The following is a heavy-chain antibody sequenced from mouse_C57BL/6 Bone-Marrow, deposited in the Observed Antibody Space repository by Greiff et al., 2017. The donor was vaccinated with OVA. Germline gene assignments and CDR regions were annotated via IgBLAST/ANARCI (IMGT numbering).Heavy chain of an antibody. CDR3: ARGRLRREDWYFDV. V-gene: IGHV1-84*01. CDR2: IYPGSGNT. Sequence: LVESGPELVKPGASVKISCKASGYTFTDYYINWVKQRPGQGLDWIGWIYPGSGNTKYNEKFKGKATLTVDTSSSTAYMQLSSLTSEDSAVYFCARGRLRREDWYFDVWGTGTTVTVSS. J-gene: IGHJ1*03. D-gene: IGHD2-4*01. CDR1: GYTFTDYY.